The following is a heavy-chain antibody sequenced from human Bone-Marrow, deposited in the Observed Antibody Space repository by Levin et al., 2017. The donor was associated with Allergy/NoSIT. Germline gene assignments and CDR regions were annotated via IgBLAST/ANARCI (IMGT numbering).Heavy chain of an antibody. V-gene: IGHV4-31*03. CDR1: GGSISSAGYH. D-gene: IGHD1-1*01. CDR3: ARLDGYSFDY. CDR2: ISYRGST. J-gene: IGHJ4*02. Sequence: SQTLSLTCTVSGGSISSAGYHWTWIRQYPGKGLEWIGYISYRGSTYFNPSLKSRLTVSIDTSEQLFSLNLTSVSAADTAIYYCARLDGYSFDYWGQGALVTVSS.